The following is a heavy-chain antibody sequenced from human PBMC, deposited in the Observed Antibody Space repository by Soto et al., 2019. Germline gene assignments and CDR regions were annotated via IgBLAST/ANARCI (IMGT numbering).Heavy chain of an antibody. D-gene: IGHD4-17*01. J-gene: IGHJ4*02. V-gene: IGHV1-18*01. CDR3: ARHLDYGDYPYYFDY. Sequence: ASVKVSCKASGYTFTSYGISWVRQAPGQGLEWMGWISAYNGNTNYAQKLQGRVTMTTDTSTSTAYMELRSLRSDDTAVYYCARHLDYGDYPYYFDYWGQGTLVTVSS. CDR1: GYTFTSYG. CDR2: ISAYNGNT.